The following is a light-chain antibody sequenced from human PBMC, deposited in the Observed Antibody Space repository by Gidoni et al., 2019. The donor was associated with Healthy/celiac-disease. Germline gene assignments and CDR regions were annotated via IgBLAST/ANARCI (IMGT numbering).Light chain of an antibody. Sequence: DLQLTPSPSSLSASVGDRVTITCWASQSISSYLNWYQQKPGKAAKLLIYAASSLQSGVPSRFSGSGSGTDFTLTISSLQPEDFATYYCQQSYSTLMCSFGQGTKLEIK. CDR3: QQSYSTLMCS. CDR1: QSISSY. J-gene: IGKJ2*04. V-gene: IGKV1-39*01. CDR2: AAS.